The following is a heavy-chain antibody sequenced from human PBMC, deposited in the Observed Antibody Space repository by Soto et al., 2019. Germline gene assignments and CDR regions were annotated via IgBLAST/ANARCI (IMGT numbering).Heavy chain of an antibody. CDR2: IRSKAYGGTT. J-gene: IGHJ4*02. D-gene: IGHD5-18*01. CDR1: GFTFGDYA. V-gene: IGHV3-49*03. Sequence: GGSLRLSCTASGFTFGDYAMSWFRQAPGKGLEWVGFIRSKAYGGTTEYAASVKGRFTISRDDSKSIAYLQMNSLKTEDTAVYYCTRGHTAMASSTVDYWGQGTLVTVSS. CDR3: TRGHTAMASSTVDY.